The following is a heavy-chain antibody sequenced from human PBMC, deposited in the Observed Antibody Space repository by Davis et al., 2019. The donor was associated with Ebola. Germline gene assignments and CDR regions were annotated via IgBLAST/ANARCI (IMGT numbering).Heavy chain of an antibody. V-gene: IGHV4-34*01. CDR3: SISYYDFWSGYDY. J-gene: IGHJ4*02. D-gene: IGHD3-3*01. Sequence: SETLSLTCAASGGSFSGYYWSWIRQPPGKGLAWIGEINHSGSTNYNPSLKSRVTISVDTSKNQFSLKLSSVTAADTAVYYCSISYYDFWSGYDYWGQGTLVTVSS. CDR2: INHSGST. CDR1: GGSFSGYY.